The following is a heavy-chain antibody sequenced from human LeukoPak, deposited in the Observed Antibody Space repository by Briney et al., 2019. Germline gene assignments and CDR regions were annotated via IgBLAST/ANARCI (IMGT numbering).Heavy chain of an antibody. V-gene: IGHV4-34*01. CDR3: AKSSAWGPFDY. J-gene: IGHJ4*02. Sequence: SETLSLTCAVYGGSFSGYYWSWIRQPPGKGLEWIGEINHSGSTNYNPSLKSRVTISVDTSKNQFSLKLSSVTAADTAVYYCAKSSAWGPFDYWSQGTLVAVSS. CDR2: INHSGST. D-gene: IGHD6-19*01. CDR1: GGSFSGYY.